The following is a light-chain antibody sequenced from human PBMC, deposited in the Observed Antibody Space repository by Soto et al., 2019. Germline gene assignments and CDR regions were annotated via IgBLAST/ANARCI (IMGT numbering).Light chain of an antibody. CDR2: GAS. J-gene: IGKJ1*01. CDR1: QSVSSSY. Sequence: EIVLTQSPGTLSLSPGERATLSCRASQSVSSSYLAWYQQKPGQAPRLLIYGASSRATGIPDRFSGSGSGTDFTLTIRRLEPEDFAVYYCQQYGSSTGTFGQGTKVEI. V-gene: IGKV3-20*01. CDR3: QQYGSSTGT.